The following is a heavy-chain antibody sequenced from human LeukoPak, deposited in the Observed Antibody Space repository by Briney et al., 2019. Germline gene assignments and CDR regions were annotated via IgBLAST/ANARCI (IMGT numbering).Heavy chain of an antibody. CDR2: TTGSGRTP. Sequence: GGSLRRSCHASGFAFSSYAMSWVGQAPGKGWNCLSGTTGSGRTPYSADSVKGRFTIFRNNSKDTVYLHMNSLRAEDTALYYCGKETGIILVRGAVDYWGQGTLVTVSS. V-gene: IGHV3-23*01. J-gene: IGHJ4*02. CDR1: GFAFSSYA. CDR3: GKETGIILVRGAVDY. D-gene: IGHD3-10*01.